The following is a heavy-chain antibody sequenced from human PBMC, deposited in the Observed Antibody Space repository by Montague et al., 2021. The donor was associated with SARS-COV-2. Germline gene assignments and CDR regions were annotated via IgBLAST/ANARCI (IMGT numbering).Heavy chain of an antibody. CDR1: GFMFNDYA. Sequence: SLRLSCAASGFMFNDYAINWVRQTPGKALEWVSAISGSGGGTYYAESVKGRFATSRDTSKNTVFLQMDSLRLEDTALYFCARDHETVCWPLDYWGQGTLVIVSS. D-gene: IGHD3-10*02. J-gene: IGHJ4*02. V-gene: IGHV3-23*01. CDR2: ISGSGGGT. CDR3: ARDHETVCWPLDY.